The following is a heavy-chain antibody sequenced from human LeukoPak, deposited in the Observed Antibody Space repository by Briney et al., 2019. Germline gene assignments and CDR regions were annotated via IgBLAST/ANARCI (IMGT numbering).Heavy chain of an antibody. Sequence: PGGSLRLSCAASGFTFSSYAMHWVRQAPGKGLEWVAVISYDGSNKYYADSVKGRFTISRDNSKNTLYLQMNSLRAEDTAVYYCAKDPRYCGGDCYAEYFQHWGQGTLVTVSS. CDR1: GFTFSSYA. J-gene: IGHJ1*01. CDR2: ISYDGSNK. D-gene: IGHD2-21*02. V-gene: IGHV3-30-3*01. CDR3: AKDPRYCGGDCYAEYFQH.